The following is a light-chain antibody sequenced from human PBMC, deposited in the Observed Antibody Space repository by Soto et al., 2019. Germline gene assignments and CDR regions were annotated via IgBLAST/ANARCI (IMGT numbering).Light chain of an antibody. CDR3: QQRSVWPLT. CDR1: QSVSSY. V-gene: IGKV3-11*01. Sequence: EVLLTQCPAATSLYSGALANLSCRASQSVSSYLAWYQQKRGQAPRLLIYDSSNRATGIPARFSGSGSGTDFSLIISSLEPEDFAVYYCQQRSVWPLTCGRGTTGDIK. CDR2: DSS. J-gene: IGKJ4*01.